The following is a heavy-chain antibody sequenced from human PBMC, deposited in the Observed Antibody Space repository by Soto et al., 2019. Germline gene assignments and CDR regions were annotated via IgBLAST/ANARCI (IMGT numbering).Heavy chain of an antibody. CDR1: GGTFSSYT. CDR3: AGAPLLGV. V-gene: IGHV1-69*02. D-gene: IGHD3-16*01. CDR2: IIPILGIA. J-gene: IGHJ6*02. Sequence: QVQLVQSGAEVKKPGSSVKVSCKASGGTFSSYTISWVRQAPGQGLEWMGRIIPILGIANYAQKFQGRVTITENKSTSTDNMELSSLRSEDTAVYYCAGAPLLGVWGQGTTVTVSS.